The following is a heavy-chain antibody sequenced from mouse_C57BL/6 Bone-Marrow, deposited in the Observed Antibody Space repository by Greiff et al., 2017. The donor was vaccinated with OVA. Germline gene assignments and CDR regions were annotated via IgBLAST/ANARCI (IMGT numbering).Heavy chain of an antibody. CDR3: ARPITTVVAMGPH. CDR1: GFTFSDYG. Sequence: EVMLVESGGGLVKPGGSLKLSCAASGFTFSDYGMHWVRQAPEKGLEWVGYISSGSSTIYYAATVKGRFTISSDNAKNTLFLQMTSLRSEDTAMYYCARPITTVVAMGPHWGQGTLVTVSA. V-gene: IGHV5-17*01. CDR2: ISSGSSTI. D-gene: IGHD1-1*01. J-gene: IGHJ3*01.